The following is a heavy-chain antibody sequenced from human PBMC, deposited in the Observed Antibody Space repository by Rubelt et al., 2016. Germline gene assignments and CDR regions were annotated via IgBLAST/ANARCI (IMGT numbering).Heavy chain of an antibody. CDR3: AREDQLADAFDI. V-gene: IGHV3-30*04. CDR2: ISYDGSNK. J-gene: IGHJ3*02. D-gene: IGHD6-13*01. CDR1: GFTFSSYA. Sequence: VQLLESGGGLVQPGGSLRLSCAASGFTFSSYAMHWVRQAPGKGLEWVAVISYDGSNKYYADSVKGRFTISRDNSKNTLYLQMNSLRAEDTAVYYCAREDQLADAFDIWGQGTMVTVSS.